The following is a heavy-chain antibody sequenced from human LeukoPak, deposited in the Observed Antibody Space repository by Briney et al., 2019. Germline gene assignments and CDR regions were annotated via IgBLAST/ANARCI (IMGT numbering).Heavy chain of an antibody. CDR2: ISSSSSTI. V-gene: IGHV3-48*01. J-gene: IGHJ5*02. Sequence: PGGSLRLSCAACGFTFSSYSMNWVRQAPGKGLEWVSYISSSSSTIYYADSVKGRFTISRDNAKNSLYLQMNSLRAEDTAVYYCARDLMETSPWTTEGFDPWGQGTLVTVSS. D-gene: IGHD3/OR15-3a*01. CDR1: GFTFSSYS. CDR3: ARDLMETSPWTTEGFDP.